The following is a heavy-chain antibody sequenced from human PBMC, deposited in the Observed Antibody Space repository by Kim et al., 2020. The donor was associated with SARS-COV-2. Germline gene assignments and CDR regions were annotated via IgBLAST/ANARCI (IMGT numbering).Heavy chain of an antibody. V-gene: IGHV1-3*01. CDR1: GYTFTSYA. CDR2: INAGNGNT. D-gene: IGHD1-26*01. CDR3: ARDREGGNNWFDP. J-gene: IGHJ5*02. Sequence: ASVKVSCKASGYTFTSYAMHWVRQAPGQRLEWMGWINAGNGNTKYSQKLQGRVTITRDTSASTAYMELSSLRSEDTAVYYCARDREGGNNWFDPWGQGTLVTVSP.